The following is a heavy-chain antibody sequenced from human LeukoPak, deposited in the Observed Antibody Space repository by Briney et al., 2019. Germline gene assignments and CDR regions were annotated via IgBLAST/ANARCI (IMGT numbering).Heavy chain of an antibody. CDR1: GFTFSSYA. D-gene: IGHD1-1*01. V-gene: IGHV3-23*01. CDR2: ISNSDGNT. Sequence: PGGSLRLSCIASGFTFSSYAMSWVRRAPGKGLEWASTISNSDGNTYYADSVKGRSTISRDNSKNTLYLQMNSLTAEDTAIYYCAKATGTLGNWGQGTLVTVSS. J-gene: IGHJ4*02. CDR3: AKATGTLGN.